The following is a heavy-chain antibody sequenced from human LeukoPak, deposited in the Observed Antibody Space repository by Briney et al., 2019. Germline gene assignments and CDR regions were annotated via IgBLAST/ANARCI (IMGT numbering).Heavy chain of an antibody. CDR2: VSGSGGHT. Sequence: PSGTLSLTCAVSGGSISSSNWWSWVRQAPGKGLEWVSAVSGSGGHTYYTDSVKGRFTISRDNSKNTLYLQMNSLRPEDTGVYYCARDTGDGYTPPNYYYSMDVWGKGTTVTVSS. CDR1: GGSISSSN. J-gene: IGHJ6*03. CDR3: ARDTGDGYTPPNYYYSMDV. V-gene: IGHV3-23*01. D-gene: IGHD5-24*01.